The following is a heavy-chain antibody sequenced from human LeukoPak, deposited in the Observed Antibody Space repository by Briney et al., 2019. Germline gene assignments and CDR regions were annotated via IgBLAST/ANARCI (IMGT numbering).Heavy chain of an antibody. Sequence: QPGGSLLLSCAASGFPFSSYWMSWVRTAPGKGLEWVGNIKQDGSEKYYVDSVKGRFTISRDNAKNSLYLQMNSLRAEDTAVYYCARRRGGGAAGKDWFDPWGQGTLVTVSS. CDR1: GFPFSSYW. D-gene: IGHD6-13*01. V-gene: IGHV3-7*03. CDR3: ARRRGGGAAGKDWFDP. J-gene: IGHJ5*02. CDR2: IKQDGSEK.